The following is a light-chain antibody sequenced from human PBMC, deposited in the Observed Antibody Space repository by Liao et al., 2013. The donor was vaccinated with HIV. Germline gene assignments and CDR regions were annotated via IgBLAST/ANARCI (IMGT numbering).Light chain of an antibody. CDR1: NIGSKS. CDR2: YDS. Sequence: SYELTQPPSVSVAPGETATITCGGDNIGSKSVHWYQQKPGQAPVLVIYYDSDRPSGIPERFSGSNSGNTATLTISRVEAGDEADYYCQVWDSSSDHSVFGGGTKLTVL. J-gene: IGLJ2*01. CDR3: QVWDSSSDHSV. V-gene: IGLV3-21*04.